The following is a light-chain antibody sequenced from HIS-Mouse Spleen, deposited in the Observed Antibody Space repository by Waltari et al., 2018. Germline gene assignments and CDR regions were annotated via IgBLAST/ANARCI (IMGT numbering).Light chain of an antibody. CDR3: CSYAGSYIPVV. CDR2: DVS. V-gene: IGLV2-11*01. Sequence: QSALTQPRSVSGSPGQSVTISCTGTSSHVGGYNSVPWYQQHPGKAPKLMIYDVSKRPSGVPDRFSGSKSGNTASLTISGLQAEDEADYYCCSYAGSYIPVVFGGGTKLTVL. J-gene: IGLJ2*01. CDR1: SSHVGGYNS.